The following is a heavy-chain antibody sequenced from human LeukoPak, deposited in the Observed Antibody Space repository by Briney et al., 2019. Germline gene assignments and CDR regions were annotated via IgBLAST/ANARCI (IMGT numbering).Heavy chain of an antibody. D-gene: IGHD1-14*01. CDR1: GFTFSSYA. V-gene: IGHV3-23*01. CDR2: ISGSGGST. CDR3: ANPPVGPGNSRGDY. J-gene: IGHJ4*02. Sequence: GGSLRLSCAASGFTFSSYAMSWVRQAPGKGLEWVSAISGSGGSTYYADSVKGRFTISRDNSKNTLYLQMNSLRAEDTAVYYCANPPVGPGNSRGDYWGQGTLVTVSS.